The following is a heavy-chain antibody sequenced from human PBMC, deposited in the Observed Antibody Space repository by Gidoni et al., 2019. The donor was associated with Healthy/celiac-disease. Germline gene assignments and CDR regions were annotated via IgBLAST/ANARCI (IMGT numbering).Heavy chain of an antibody. J-gene: IGHJ4*02. CDR2: LYYSGST. CDR3: ARAGRVREGYFDY. D-gene: IGHD3-10*01. Sequence: VQLRESGAGLVKPSETLSLTCTVSGGSISSYYWSWIRQPPGKGLAWIGYLYYSGSTNSNPSLKSRVTRSVDTSKNQFSLKLSSVTAADTAVYYCARAGRVREGYFDYWGQGTLVTVSS. CDR1: GGSISSYY. V-gene: IGHV4-59*01.